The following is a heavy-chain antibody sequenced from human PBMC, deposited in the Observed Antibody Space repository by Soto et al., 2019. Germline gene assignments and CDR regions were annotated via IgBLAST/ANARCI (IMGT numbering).Heavy chain of an antibody. Sequence: EVQLLESGGGLVQPGVSLRLSCAASGFTFSSYAISLVLQAPGKGLECVSAISGSGGSTYYADSVKGRFTISRDNSKNTLYLQMNSLRAEDTAVYYCAKVIAVAGYYYYGMDVWGQGTTVTVAS. CDR2: ISGSGGST. CDR1: GFTFSSYA. D-gene: IGHD6-19*01. V-gene: IGHV3-23*01. CDR3: AKVIAVAGYYYYGMDV. J-gene: IGHJ6*02.